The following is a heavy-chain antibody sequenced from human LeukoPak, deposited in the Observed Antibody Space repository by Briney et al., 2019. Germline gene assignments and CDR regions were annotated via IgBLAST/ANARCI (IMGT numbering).Heavy chain of an antibody. CDR3: AKDRVAYLAAAGTSNDY. D-gene: IGHD6-13*01. CDR2: ISYDGSNK. CDR1: GFTFSSYG. Sequence: GGSLRLSCAASGFTFSSYGMHWVRQAPGKGLEWVAVISYDGSNKYYADSVKGRFTISRDNSKNTLYLQMNSLRAEDTAVYYCAKDRVAYLAAAGTSNDYWGQGTLVTVSS. J-gene: IGHJ4*02. V-gene: IGHV3-30*18.